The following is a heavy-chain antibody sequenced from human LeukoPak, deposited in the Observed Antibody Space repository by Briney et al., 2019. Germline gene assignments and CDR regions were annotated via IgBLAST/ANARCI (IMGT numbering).Heavy chain of an antibody. Sequence: PGGSLRLSCAASGFTFSSYGMHWVRQAPGKGLEWVAVIPYDGSNKYYADSVKGRFTISRDNSKNTLYLQMNSLRAEDTAVCYCAKADCGGDCSADYWGQGTLVTVSS. J-gene: IGHJ4*02. CDR1: GFTFSSYG. CDR2: IPYDGSNK. D-gene: IGHD2-21*02. CDR3: AKADCGGDCSADY. V-gene: IGHV3-30*18.